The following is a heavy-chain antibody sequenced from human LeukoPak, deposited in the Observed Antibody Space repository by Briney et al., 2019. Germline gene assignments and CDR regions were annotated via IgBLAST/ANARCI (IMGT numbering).Heavy chain of an antibody. CDR3: ARALSGFDY. Sequence: SQTLSLTCVISGDSVSSNSAAWNWIRQSPSRGLERLGRTYYRSKWYNEYAISVKSQITIDPDTSKNQFSLQLNSVTPEDTAVYYCARALSGFDYWGQATLVTVSS. CDR2: TYYRSKWYN. J-gene: IGHJ4*02. D-gene: IGHD1-26*01. CDR1: GDSVSSNSAA. V-gene: IGHV6-1*01.